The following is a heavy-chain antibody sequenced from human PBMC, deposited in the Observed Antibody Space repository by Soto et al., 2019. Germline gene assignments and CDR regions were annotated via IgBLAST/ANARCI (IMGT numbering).Heavy chain of an antibody. J-gene: IGHJ4*02. CDR2: IYHTGIT. Sequence: SDALSLTSVVSGTSISSTYWWAWDRQSPGKGLEWIGEIYHTGITKYNPSLKSRVSMSIDKSNNQFSLKLTSVAAADTAIYYCATVPPRIVVVLAEFPTWGQG. CDR3: ATVPPRIVVVLAEFPT. CDR1: GTSISSTYW. D-gene: IGHD2-21*01. V-gene: IGHV4-4*02.